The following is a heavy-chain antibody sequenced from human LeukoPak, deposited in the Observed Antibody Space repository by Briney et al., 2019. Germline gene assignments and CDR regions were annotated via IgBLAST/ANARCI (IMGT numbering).Heavy chain of an antibody. J-gene: IGHJ5*02. CDR1: GDSASSISAA. CDR3: AREDMTTVTTQDLEWFDP. D-gene: IGHD4-17*01. V-gene: IGHV6-1*01. CDR2: TYLRSTWYN. Sequence: SQTLSLACALSGDSASSISAAWNWIRHSPSRGLEWLGWTYLRSTWYNDYAGSAQRRITINPDSSKNQFSLQLNSVTPEDTAVYYCAREDMTTVTTQDLEWFDPWGQGTLVTVSS.